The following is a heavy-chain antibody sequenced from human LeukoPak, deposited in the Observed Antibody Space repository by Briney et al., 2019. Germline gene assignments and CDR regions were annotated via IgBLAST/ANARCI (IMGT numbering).Heavy chain of an antibody. CDR3: ARQPGGNSKGDWFDP. J-gene: IGHJ5*02. CDR1: GYSFTTYW. CDR2: IYPGDSDT. Sequence: KLGESLKISCKGSGYSFTTYWIGWVRQMPGKGLEWMVIIYPGDSDTRYSPSFQGQVTISADNSISTVYLQWSSLRASDTAMYYCARQPGGNSKGDWFDPWGQGTLVTVSS. D-gene: IGHD4-11*01. V-gene: IGHV5-51*01.